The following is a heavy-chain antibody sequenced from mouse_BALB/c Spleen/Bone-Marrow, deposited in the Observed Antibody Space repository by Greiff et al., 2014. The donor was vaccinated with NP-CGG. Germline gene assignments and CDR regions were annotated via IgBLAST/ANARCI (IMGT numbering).Heavy chain of an antibody. Sequence: EVQGVESGGSLVQPGGSLRLSCATSGFTFTDYYMSWVRQPPGKALEWLGFIRNKANGYTTEYSASVKGRFTISRDNSQSILYLQMNTLRAEDSATYYCARDRGGLLHDYWGQGTTLTVSS. CDR2: IRNKANGYTT. D-gene: IGHD1-1*01. J-gene: IGHJ2*01. CDR1: GFTFTDYY. V-gene: IGHV7-3*02. CDR3: ARDRGGLLHDY.